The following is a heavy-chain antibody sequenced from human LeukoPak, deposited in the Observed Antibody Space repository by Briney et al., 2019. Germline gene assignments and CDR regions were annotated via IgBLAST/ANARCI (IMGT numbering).Heavy chain of an antibody. Sequence: ASVKVSCKASGYTFTSYSMNWVRQAPGQGLEYMGWINANTGNPTYAQGFTGRFVFSLDASVSTAYLQISSLKAEDTAVYYCARDFPARDWFFDLWGRGTLVTVSS. CDR2: INANTGNP. CDR3: ARDFPARDWFFDL. J-gene: IGHJ2*01. CDR1: GYTFTSYS. V-gene: IGHV7-4-1*02.